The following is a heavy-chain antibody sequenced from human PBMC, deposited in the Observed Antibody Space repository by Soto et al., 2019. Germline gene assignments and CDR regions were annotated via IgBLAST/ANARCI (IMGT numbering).Heavy chain of an antibody. CDR1: GGTFSSYA. CDR3: ARHQLGYCSGGSCEGGMDV. V-gene: IGHV1-69*13. Sequence: ASVKVSCKASGGTFSSYAISWVRQAPGQGLEWMGGIIPIFGTANYAQKFQGRVTITADESTSTAYMELSSLRSEDTAVYYCARHQLGYCSGGSCEGGMDVWGQGTTVTVSS. CDR2: IIPIFGTA. J-gene: IGHJ6*02. D-gene: IGHD2-15*01.